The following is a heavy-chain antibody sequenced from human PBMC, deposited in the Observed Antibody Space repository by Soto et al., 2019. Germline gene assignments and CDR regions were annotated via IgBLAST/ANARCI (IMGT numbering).Heavy chain of an antibody. CDR2: IIPIFGTA. Sequence: SVKVSCKASGGTFSSYAISWVRQAPGQGLEWMGGIIPIFGTANYAQKFQGRVTITADESTSTAYMELSSLRSEDTAVYYCARAGDYVWGSYRPFDYWGQGTLVTVSS. CDR3: ARAGDYVWGSYRPFDY. CDR1: GGTFSSYA. J-gene: IGHJ4*02. V-gene: IGHV1-69*13. D-gene: IGHD3-16*02.